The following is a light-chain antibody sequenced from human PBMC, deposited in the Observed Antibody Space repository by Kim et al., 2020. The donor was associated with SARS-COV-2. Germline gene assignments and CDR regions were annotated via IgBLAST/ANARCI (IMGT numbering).Light chain of an antibody. CDR1: SIGTYS. V-gene: IGLV3-21*04. CDR3: QVWDTRDHWV. CDR2: YDR. J-gene: IGLJ3*02. Sequence: SYELTQPPSVSVAPGETATITCGGNSIGTYSVHWYQQKAGQAPVLVIYYDRDRPSGIPERFSGSNSGNTATLTISRVEPGDEADYYCQVWDTRDHWVFGGGTKLTVL.